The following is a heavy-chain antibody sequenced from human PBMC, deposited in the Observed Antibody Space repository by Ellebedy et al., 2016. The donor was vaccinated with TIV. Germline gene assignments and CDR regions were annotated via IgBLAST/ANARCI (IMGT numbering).Heavy chain of an antibody. CDR1: GGSVSSGSYY. J-gene: IGHJ5*02. CDR3: ARVSWSNWFDP. V-gene: IGHV4-30-4*08. D-gene: IGHD3-22*01. Sequence: LRLSCTVSGGSVSSGSYYWSWIRQPPGKGLEWIGYIYYSGSTYYNPSLKSRVTISVDTSKNQFSLKLSSVTAADTAVYYCARVSWSNWFDPWGQGTLVTVSS. CDR2: IYYSGST.